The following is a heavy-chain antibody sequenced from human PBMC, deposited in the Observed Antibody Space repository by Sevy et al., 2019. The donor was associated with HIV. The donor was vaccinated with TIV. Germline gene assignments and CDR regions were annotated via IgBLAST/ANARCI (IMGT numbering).Heavy chain of an antibody. CDR3: ARGGGIYYDSRGFHPQYYFDS. V-gene: IGHV4-59*01. CDR2: VYDSGNS. CDR1: GGSINSFF. Sequence: SETLSLTCAVSGGSINSFFWSWIRQSPGKGLEWIGYVYDSGNSEYNPSLRSRVTISVDTSKKQFSLKLSSVTAADMAVYYCARGGGIYYDSRGFHPQYYFDSWGQGTLVTVSS. J-gene: IGHJ4*02. D-gene: IGHD3-22*01.